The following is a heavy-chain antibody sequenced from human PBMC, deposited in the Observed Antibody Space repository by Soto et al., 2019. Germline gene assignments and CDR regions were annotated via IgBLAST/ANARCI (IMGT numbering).Heavy chain of an antibody. J-gene: IGHJ6*02. CDR2: INSDGSST. CDR1: GFTFSSYW. Sequence: SLRLSCAASGFTFSSYWMHWVRQAPGKGLVWVSRINSDGSSTSYADSVKGRFTISRDNAKNTLYLQMNSLRAEDTAVYYCARDLTILVPIAVIYYYGMDVWGQGTTVTVSS. D-gene: IGHD6-19*01. V-gene: IGHV3-74*01. CDR3: ARDLTILVPIAVIYYYGMDV.